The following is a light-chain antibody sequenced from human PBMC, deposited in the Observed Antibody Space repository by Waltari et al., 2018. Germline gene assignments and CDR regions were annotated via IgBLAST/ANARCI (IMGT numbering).Light chain of an antibody. J-gene: IGLJ2*01. Sequence: SYELTQPPSVSVSPGQTARITCSGDALPKHYAYWFQQKPGQAPVLVICKESERPSGIPERVSGSSSGTTVTLTISGVQAEDEADYYCQSTDSSGSYRVFGGGTKLTVL. CDR2: KES. CDR3: QSTDSSGSYRV. CDR1: ALPKHY. V-gene: IGLV3-25*03.